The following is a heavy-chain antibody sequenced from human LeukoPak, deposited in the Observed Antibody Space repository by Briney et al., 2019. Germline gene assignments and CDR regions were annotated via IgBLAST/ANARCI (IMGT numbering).Heavy chain of an antibody. CDR2: IYYSGST. J-gene: IGHJ6*04. V-gene: IGHV4-61*01. CDR3: VRVSVTNYIFYYGMDV. D-gene: IGHD4-17*01. CDR1: GGSVSSGSYY. Sequence: SETLSLTCTVSGGSVSSGSYYWSWIRQPPGKGLEWIGYIYYSGSTNYNPSLKSRVTISVDTSKNQFSLKLSSVTAADTAVYYCVRVSVTNYIFYYGMDVWGKGTTVTVSS.